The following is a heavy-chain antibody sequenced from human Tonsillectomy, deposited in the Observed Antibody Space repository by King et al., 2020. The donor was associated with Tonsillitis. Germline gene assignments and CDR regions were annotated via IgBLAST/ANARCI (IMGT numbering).Heavy chain of an antibody. V-gene: IGHV3-30*19. D-gene: IGHD2-15*01. CDR1: GFTFSTYG. J-gene: IGHJ5*02. CDR2: ISYDGTNK. CDR3: ARDCRGPQKLIRGWSAP. Sequence: VQLVESGGGVVQPGRSLRLSCAASGFTFSTYGMHWVRQAPGKGLEWVAVISYDGTNKLYADSVKGRFTISRDNSKNTLYLQMSSLRAEDTAIYYCARDCRGPQKLIRGWSAPGARGPLATVSS.